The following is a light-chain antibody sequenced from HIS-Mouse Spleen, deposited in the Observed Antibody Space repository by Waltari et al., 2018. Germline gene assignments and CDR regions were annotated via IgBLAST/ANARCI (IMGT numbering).Light chain of an antibody. Sequence: SIPCRSSQSLLHSNGYNYLDWYLQKPGQSPQLLIYLGSNRASGVPDRFSGSGSGTDFTLKISRVEAEDVGVYYCMQALQTPFTFGPGTKVDIK. V-gene: IGKV2-28*01. CDR1: QSLLHSNGYNY. CDR2: LGS. J-gene: IGKJ3*01. CDR3: MQALQTPFT.